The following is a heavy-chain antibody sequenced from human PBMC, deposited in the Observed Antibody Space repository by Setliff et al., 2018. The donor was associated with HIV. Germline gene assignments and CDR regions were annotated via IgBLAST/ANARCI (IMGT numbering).Heavy chain of an antibody. CDR2: IGGAYDGNT. V-gene: IGHV3-23*01. Sequence: GSLRLSCAASGFTFSTYSMVWVRQAPGKGLEWVSGIGGAYDGNTYHADSVKGRFTIFRENSKNILYLQMSNLRAEDTALYYCAKVMVTTTWAFDFWGQGTPVTVSS. D-gene: IGHD2-15*01. J-gene: IGHJ4*02. CDR1: GFTFSTYS. CDR3: AKVMVTTTWAFDF.